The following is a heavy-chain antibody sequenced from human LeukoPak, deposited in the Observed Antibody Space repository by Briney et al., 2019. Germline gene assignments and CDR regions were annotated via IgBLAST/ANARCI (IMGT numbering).Heavy chain of an antibody. V-gene: IGHV3-30*02. D-gene: IGHD3-10*01. Sequence: GGSLRLSCAASGFTFSSYGMHWVRQAPGKGLEWVAFIRYDGSNKYYADSVKGRFTISRDNSKNTLYLQMNSLRAEDTAVYYCAKKPRLTRYYFDYWGQGTLVTVSS. J-gene: IGHJ4*02. CDR3: AKKPRLTRYYFDY. CDR1: GFTFSSYG. CDR2: IRYDGSNK.